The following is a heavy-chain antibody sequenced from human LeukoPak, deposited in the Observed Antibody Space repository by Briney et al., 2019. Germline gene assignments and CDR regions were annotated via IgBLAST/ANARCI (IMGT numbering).Heavy chain of an antibody. CDR1: GFTFSNYW. V-gene: IGHV3-7*03. J-gene: IGHJ2*01. CDR3: AKEPYFDL. Sequence: GGSLRLSCAASGFTFSNYWMAWVRQAPGKGLEWVANIKQDGGQTYYVDSLKSRFIISRDNAKNSLYLQMNSLRAEDTALYYCAKEPYFDLWGRGTLVTVSS. CDR2: IKQDGGQT.